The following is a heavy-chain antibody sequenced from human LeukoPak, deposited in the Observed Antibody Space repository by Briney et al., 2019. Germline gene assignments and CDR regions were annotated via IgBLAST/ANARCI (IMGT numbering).Heavy chain of an antibody. CDR1: GFTFSSYA. J-gene: IGHJ4*02. CDR2: IYSGGST. V-gene: IGHV3-53*01. Sequence: GGSLRLSCAASGFTFSSYAMHWVRQAPGKGLEWVSVIYSGGSTYYADSVKGRFTISRDNSKNTLYLQMNSLRAEDTAVYYCARDANPGYSSSWYQGYWGQGTLVTVSS. CDR3: ARDANPGYSSSWYQGY. D-gene: IGHD6-13*01.